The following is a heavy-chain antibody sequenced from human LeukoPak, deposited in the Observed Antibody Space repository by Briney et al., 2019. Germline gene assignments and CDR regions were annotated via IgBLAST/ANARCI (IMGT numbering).Heavy chain of an antibody. D-gene: IGHD4-23*01. V-gene: IGHV4-4*07. CDR2: IYPSGKA. CDR3: ARDWPRLRWSLYY. J-gene: IGHJ4*02. CDR1: GGSISSYY. Sequence: SETLSLTCTVSGGSISSYYWSWIRQPAGKGLEWIGRIYPSGKANYKPAVQSRVTMSVDTSKNQVSLKRGSGAGADTAGFYCARDWPRLRWSLYYWGQGTPVTVSS.